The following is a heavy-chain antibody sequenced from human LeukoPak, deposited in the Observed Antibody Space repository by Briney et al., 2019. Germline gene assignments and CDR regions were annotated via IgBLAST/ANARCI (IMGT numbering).Heavy chain of an antibody. D-gene: IGHD3-22*01. CDR1: GGSISSSSYY. Sequence: SETLSLTCTVSGGSISSSSYYWGWIRQPPGKGLEWIGSIYYSGSTYYNPSLKSRVTISVDTSKNQFSLKLSSVTAADTAVYYCARDQRRYYDSSGYLDYWGQGTLVTVSS. CDR3: ARDQRRYYDSSGYLDY. CDR2: IYYSGST. V-gene: IGHV4-39*07. J-gene: IGHJ4*02.